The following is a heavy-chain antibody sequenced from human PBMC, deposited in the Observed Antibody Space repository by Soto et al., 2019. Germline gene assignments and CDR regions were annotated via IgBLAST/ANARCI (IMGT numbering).Heavy chain of an antibody. D-gene: IGHD6-13*01. V-gene: IGHV5-51*01. CDR3: ARMDSSWYFDF. J-gene: IGHJ4*02. CDR1: VYSFTDYW. Sequence: GESLKISCKASVYSFTDYWIGWVRQMPGKGLEWMGFIYPGDSDTKYSRPFQGQVIISADKFISTAYLQWSGLKASDTAMYYCARMDSSWYFDFWGQGTLVTVSS. CDR2: IYPGDSDT.